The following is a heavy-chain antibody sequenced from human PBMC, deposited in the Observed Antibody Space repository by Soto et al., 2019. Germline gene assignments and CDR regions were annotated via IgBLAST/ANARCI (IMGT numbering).Heavy chain of an antibody. CDR1: GDYH. J-gene: IGHJ2*01. Sequence: GDYHVCRLLLPPGKGLEWIGFISYSGSTYYSLSLKSRVTISVDTSKNQFSLNLSFVTAADTAVYYCFSLYCYGDHRDLHSFPTQRSSDL. V-gene: IGHV4-30-4*08. CDR3: FSLYCYGDHRDLHSFPTQRSSDL. D-gene: IGHD4-17*01. CDR2: ISYSGST.